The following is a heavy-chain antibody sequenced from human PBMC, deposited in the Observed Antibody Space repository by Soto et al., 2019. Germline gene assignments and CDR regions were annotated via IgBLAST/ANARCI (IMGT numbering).Heavy chain of an antibody. V-gene: IGHV4-34*01. D-gene: IGHD3-9*01. CDR2: INHSGST. Sequence: PSETLSLTCAVYGGSFSGYYWSWIRQPPGKGLEWIGEINHSGSTNYNPSLKSRVTISVDTSKNQFSLKLSSVTAADTAVYYCARDMTGLITNYYGMDVWGQGTTVTVSS. CDR1: GGSFSGYY. CDR3: ARDMTGLITNYYGMDV. J-gene: IGHJ6*02.